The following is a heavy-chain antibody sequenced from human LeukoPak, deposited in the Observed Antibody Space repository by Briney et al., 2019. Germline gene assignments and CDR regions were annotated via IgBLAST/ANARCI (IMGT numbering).Heavy chain of an antibody. Sequence: PSETLSLTCAVYGGSFSGYYWSWIRQPPGKGLEWIGEINHSGSTNYNPSLKNRVPISVATSKNQSSLKLCSVTGGDTAVYYCARCRSGRYFDWCRVRKYGMDVWGKGTTVTVSS. J-gene: IGHJ6*04. CDR1: GGSFSGYY. CDR2: INHSGST. V-gene: IGHV4-34*01. D-gene: IGHD3-9*01. CDR3: ARCRSGRYFDWCRVRKYGMDV.